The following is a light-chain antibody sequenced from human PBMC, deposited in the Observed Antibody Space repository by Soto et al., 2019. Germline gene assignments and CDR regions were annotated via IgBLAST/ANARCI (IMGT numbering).Light chain of an antibody. CDR3: HHYNSYLGA. CDR2: KAS. J-gene: IGKJ1*01. V-gene: IGKV1-5*03. Sequence: DIQMAQSPSTLSGSVGDRVALACGASQTIRSWLAWYQQKPGKAPKLLIYKASTLKSGVPSRFSGGGSGTEFTLTISSLQPDDFATYYCHHYNSYLGAFGQGTKVDIK. CDR1: QTIRSW.